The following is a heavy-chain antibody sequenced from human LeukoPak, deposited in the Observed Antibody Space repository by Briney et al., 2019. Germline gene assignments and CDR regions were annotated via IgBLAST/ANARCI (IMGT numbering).Heavy chain of an antibody. CDR1: GYTFTSYY. CDR3: ARSRDGYNQYLTGVRGYFDY. V-gene: IGHV1-46*01. D-gene: IGHD5-24*01. J-gene: IGHJ4*02. Sequence: ASVKVSCKASGYTFTSYYMHWVRQAPGQGLEWMGIINPSGGSTSYAQKFQGRVTMTRDMSTNTVYMELSSLRSEDTAVYYCARSRDGYNQYLTGVRGYFDYWGQGTLVTVSS. CDR2: INPSGGST.